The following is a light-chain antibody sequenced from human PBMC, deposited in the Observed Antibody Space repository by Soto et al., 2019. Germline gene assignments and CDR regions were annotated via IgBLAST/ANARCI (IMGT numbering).Light chain of an antibody. CDR1: QGIRSY. V-gene: IGKV1-9*01. J-gene: IGKJ4*01. Sequence: DIQMTQSPSTLSASVGDRVTITCRASQGIRSYLAWYQQKPGKAHKLLIYAASTLESGVPSRFSGSGSGTDFTLTISSLQPEDFATYYCQQLNSYPLTFGGGTKVDIK. CDR3: QQLNSYPLT. CDR2: AAS.